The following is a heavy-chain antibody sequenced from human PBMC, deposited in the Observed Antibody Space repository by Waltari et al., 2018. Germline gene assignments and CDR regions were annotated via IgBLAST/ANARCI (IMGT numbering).Heavy chain of an antibody. V-gene: IGHV3-74*03. Sequence: EVQLVESGGGLVQPGGSLRLSCAASGFTFSRSWIHWVRQFPGKGLMWVSRIKNDGGSTVYADSVKGRFTISRDDAKNTVSLQMNNLSAEDTALYYCARAGLLGAFDVWGQGTMVTVSS. CDR2: IKNDGGST. D-gene: IGHD2-15*01. J-gene: IGHJ3*01. CDR3: ARAGLLGAFDV. CDR1: GFTFSRSW.